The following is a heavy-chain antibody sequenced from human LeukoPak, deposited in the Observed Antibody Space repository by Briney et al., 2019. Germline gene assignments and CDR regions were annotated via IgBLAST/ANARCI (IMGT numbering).Heavy chain of an antibody. CDR2: TYYRSKWYN. J-gene: IGHJ4*02. CDR1: GDSVSSNSGD. V-gene: IGHV6-1*01. D-gene: IGHD4-23*01. Sequence: SQTLSLTRAISGDSVSSNSGDWNWIRQSPSRGLEWLGRTYYRSKWYNDYAVSVKSRITINPDTSKNQFSLQLNSVTPEDTAVYYCASSYYAGNSLDDWGQGTLVTVSS. CDR3: ASSYYAGNSLDD.